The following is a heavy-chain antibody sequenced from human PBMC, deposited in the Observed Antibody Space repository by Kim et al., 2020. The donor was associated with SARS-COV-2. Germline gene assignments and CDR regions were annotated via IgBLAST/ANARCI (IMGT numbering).Heavy chain of an antibody. Sequence: GGSLRLSCAASGFTFSSYAMHWVRQAPGKGLEWVAVISYDGSNKYYADSVKGRFTISRDNSKNTLYLQMNSLRAEDTAVYYCARDFKGYGSGSSGYGMDVWGQGTAVTVSS. J-gene: IGHJ6*02. CDR3: ARDFKGYGSGSSGYGMDV. V-gene: IGHV3-30*04. CDR1: GFTFSSYA. CDR2: ISYDGSNK. D-gene: IGHD3-10*01.